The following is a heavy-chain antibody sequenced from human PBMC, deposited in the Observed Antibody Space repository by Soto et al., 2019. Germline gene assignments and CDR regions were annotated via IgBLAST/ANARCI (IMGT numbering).Heavy chain of an antibody. CDR1: SGPFSGYY. D-gene: IGHD1-1*01. CDR3: AISYITNDALDI. J-gene: IGHJ3*02. V-gene: IGHV4-34*01. Sequence: QVQLQQWGAGLLKPSETLSLTYAVSSGPFSGYYWSWIRQSPGKGLEWIGEISHSGSTNYNPTLKSRVTRSVDTSNNQFSLKLSSVTAADTAVYYCAISYITNDALDIWGQGTLVTVSS. CDR2: ISHSGST.